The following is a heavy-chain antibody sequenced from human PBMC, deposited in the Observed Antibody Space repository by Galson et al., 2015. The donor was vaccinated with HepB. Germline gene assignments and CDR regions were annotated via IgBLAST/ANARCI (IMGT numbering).Heavy chain of an antibody. J-gene: IGHJ4*02. CDR2: ISASGAST. CDR1: GFTFSDYA. CDR3: AKDRWDCSSTACFLLFDQ. Sequence: SLRLSCAASGFTFSDYAMSWVRQAPGKGLEWVAAISASGASTFYAASVRGRIAISRDNSKRTVHLQMGSLRADDTATYFCAKDRWDCSSTACFLLFDQWGQGIRVTVSS. V-gene: IGHV3-23*01. D-gene: IGHD2-2*01.